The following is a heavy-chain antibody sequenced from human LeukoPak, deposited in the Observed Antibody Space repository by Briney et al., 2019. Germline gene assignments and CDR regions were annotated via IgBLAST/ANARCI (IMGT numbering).Heavy chain of an antibody. CDR2: IKQDGSEK. CDR1: GFTFSSYW. D-gene: IGHD6-13*01. CDR3: ARVYSSSWYYWFDP. J-gene: IGHJ5*02. Sequence: GGSLRLSCAASGFTFSSYWMSWVRQAPGKGLEWVANIKQDGSEKYYVDSVKGRFTISRDNAKNSLYLQMNSLRAEDTAVYYCARVYSSSWYYWFDPWGQGTLVTVSS. V-gene: IGHV3-7*01.